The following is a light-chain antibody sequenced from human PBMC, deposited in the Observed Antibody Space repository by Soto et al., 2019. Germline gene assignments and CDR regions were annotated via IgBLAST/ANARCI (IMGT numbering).Light chain of an antibody. J-gene: IGKJ1*01. Sequence: DIVMTQSPLSLAVTPGGPASISCRSSQILLHSNGYTYLDWYLQRPGQSPQLLVYLSSSRASGVPDRFSGSGSGTDFTLNISRVQTEDVGVYYCMQALQTPWTVGKGTKVAIK. CDR2: LSS. V-gene: IGKV2-28*01. CDR3: MQALQTPWT. CDR1: QILLHSNGYTY.